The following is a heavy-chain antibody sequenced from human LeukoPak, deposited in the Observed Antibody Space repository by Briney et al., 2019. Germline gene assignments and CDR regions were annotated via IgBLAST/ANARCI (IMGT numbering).Heavy chain of an antibody. CDR1: GFTFSNYW. CDR3: ASPLPYYYDSSGYFY. CDR2: INQDGSEK. V-gene: IGHV3-7*05. J-gene: IGHJ4*02. Sequence: GGSLRLSCAASGFTFSNYWMSWVRQAPGKGLEWVANINQDGSEKYYVDSVKGRFTISRDNAKNSLYLQMNSLRAEDTAVYYCASPLPYYYDSSGYFYWGQGTLVTVSS. D-gene: IGHD3-22*01.